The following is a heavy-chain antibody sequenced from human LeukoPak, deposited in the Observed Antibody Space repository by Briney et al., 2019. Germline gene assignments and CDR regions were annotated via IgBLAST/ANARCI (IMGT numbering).Heavy chain of an antibody. Sequence: QTGGPLRLSCAASGFTFNSYSKNWVRHAPGKGVKGVSYNSNSSSTIYYADSVKGRFTISRDNAKNTLYLQMNSLRAEDTAVYYCARDFNPPYSGYAFAFDIWGQGTMVTVSS. CDR3: ARDFNPPYSGYAFAFDI. J-gene: IGHJ3*02. D-gene: IGHD5-12*01. CDR1: GFTFNSYS. V-gene: IGHV3-48*04. CDR2: NSNSSSTI.